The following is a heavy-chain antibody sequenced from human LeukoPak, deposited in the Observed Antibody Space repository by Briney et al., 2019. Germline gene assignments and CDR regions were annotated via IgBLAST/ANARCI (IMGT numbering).Heavy chain of an antibody. D-gene: IGHD3-22*01. J-gene: IGHJ4*02. V-gene: IGHV1-18*01. Sequence: GASVKVSCKASGYIFTNFGISWVRQARGQGLEWMGWISGYNGNTKYVQKFQGRVTMTTDTSTSTAYMEQRSLRSDDTAVYYCGRHNYDGSDYYFDYWGQGTLVTVSS. CDR3: GRHNYDGSDYYFDY. CDR1: GYIFTNFG. CDR2: ISGYNGNT.